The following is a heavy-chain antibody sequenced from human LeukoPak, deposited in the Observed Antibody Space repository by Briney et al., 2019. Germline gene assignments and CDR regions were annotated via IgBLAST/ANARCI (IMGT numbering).Heavy chain of an antibody. V-gene: IGHV4-39*01. D-gene: IGHD3-10*01. J-gene: IGHJ4*02. CDR1: GDSTSSDRYY. CDR2: IYYSGST. CDR3: ATTIWFGEFTFDY. Sequence: PSETLSLTCAISGDSTSSDRYYGGWVRQPPGKGLEWIGNIYYSGSTYYNPSLKSRVTMSVDTSKNQFFLKLNSVTAADTAVYYCATTIWFGEFTFDYWGQGTLVTVSS.